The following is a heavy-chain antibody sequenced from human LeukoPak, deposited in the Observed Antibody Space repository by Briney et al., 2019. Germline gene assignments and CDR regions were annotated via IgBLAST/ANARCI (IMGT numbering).Heavy chain of an antibody. CDR1: GFTVSSNY. D-gene: IGHD3/OR15-3a*01. Sequence: GGTLRLSCAASGFTVSSNYMSWIRQAPGKGLEWVSVIYSGGSTYYADSVKSRVTISIDDSNCTLSLQMNCLSSEDTAVYYCARDSAFFALSLGGQGTLVTVSS. J-gene: IGHJ4*02. V-gene: IGHV3-53*01. CDR3: ARDSAFFALSL. CDR2: IYSGGST.